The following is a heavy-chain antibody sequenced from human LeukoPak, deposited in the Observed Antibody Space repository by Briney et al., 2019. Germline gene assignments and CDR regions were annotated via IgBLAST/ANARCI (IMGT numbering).Heavy chain of an antibody. V-gene: IGHV4-39*07. Sequence: KSSETLSLTCSVSGASLSTSPYYWGWIRQPPGKGLEWIGEIYHSGSTNYNPSLKSRVTISVDKSKNQFSLKLSSVTAADTAVYYCARWIVVVVGGNWFDPWGQGTLVTVSS. CDR1: GASLSTSPYY. CDR3: ARWIVVVVGGNWFDP. D-gene: IGHD2-15*01. CDR2: IYHSGST. J-gene: IGHJ5*02.